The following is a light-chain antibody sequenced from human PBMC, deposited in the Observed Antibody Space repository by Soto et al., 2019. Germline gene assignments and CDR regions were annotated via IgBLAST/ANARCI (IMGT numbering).Light chain of an antibody. Sequence: QSALTQPASVSGSPGQSITISCTGTSSDVGRYNSVSWYQHHPGKAPKLLIYDVSYRPPSGVSNRFSGSKSGNTASLTISGLQAEDEADYYCSSYTTISTPIFGGGTKLTVL. CDR2: DVS. CDR1: SSDVGRYNS. V-gene: IGLV2-14*03. J-gene: IGLJ2*01. CDR3: SSYTTISTPI.